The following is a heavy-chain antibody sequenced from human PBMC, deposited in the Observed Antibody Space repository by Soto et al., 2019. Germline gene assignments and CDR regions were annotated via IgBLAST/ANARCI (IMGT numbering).Heavy chain of an antibody. CDR1: GYSFTTYA. D-gene: IGHD3-10*01. V-gene: IGHV1-3*01. Sequence: ASVKVSCKSSGYSFTTYAIHWVRQAPGQRLQWMGWINAGSGNTKYSQDFQGRVTFTRDTAATTTFMELSSLRSEDTAVYYCARVPPWGNSGNCYNQHYDSWGQGTLVTVSS. CDR2: INAGSGNT. CDR3: ARVPPWGNSGNCYNQHYDS. J-gene: IGHJ4*02.